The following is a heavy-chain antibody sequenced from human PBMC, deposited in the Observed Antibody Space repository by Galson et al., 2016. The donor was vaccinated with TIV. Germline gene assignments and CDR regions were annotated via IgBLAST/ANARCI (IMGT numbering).Heavy chain of an antibody. V-gene: IGHV1-18*01. J-gene: IGHJ6*04. CDR3: TWGEDLDV. CDR2: ISGYNGKT. D-gene: IGHD3-16*01. CDR1: GYTFTSFG. Sequence: SVKVSCKATGYTFTSFGIAWVRQAPGQGLEWMGWISGYNGKTYYAQKFQDRVTMTTDTSANTAYMELRSLRSDDTAVYYCTWGEDLDVWGNGTTVTVSS.